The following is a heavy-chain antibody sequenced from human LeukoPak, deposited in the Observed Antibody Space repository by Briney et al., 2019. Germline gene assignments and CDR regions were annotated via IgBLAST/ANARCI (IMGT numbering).Heavy chain of an antibody. CDR2: ISWNSGSI. D-gene: IGHD3-3*01. V-gene: IGHV3-9*01. Sequence: GGSLRLSCAASGFTFDDYAMHWVRQAPGKGLEWVSGISWNSGSIGYADSVKGRFTISRDNSKDTLYLQMNSLRAEDTAVYYCAKDHGFWSGAFDYWGQGTLVTVSS. J-gene: IGHJ4*02. CDR3: AKDHGFWSGAFDY. CDR1: GFTFDDYA.